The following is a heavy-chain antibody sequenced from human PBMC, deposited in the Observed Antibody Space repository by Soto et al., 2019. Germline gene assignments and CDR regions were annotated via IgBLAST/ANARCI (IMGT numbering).Heavy chain of an antibody. CDR3: ARGSTLRYFDWSHNYYYYMDV. D-gene: IGHD3-9*01. J-gene: IGHJ6*03. CDR1: GYTFTSYD. V-gene: IGHV1-8*01. CDR2: MNPNSGNT. Sequence: GASVKVSCKASGYTFTSYDINWMRQATGQGLEWMGWMNPNSGNTGYAQKFQGRVTMTRNTSISTAYMELSSLRSEDTAVYYCARGSTLRYFDWSHNYYYYMDVWGKGTKVTVSS.